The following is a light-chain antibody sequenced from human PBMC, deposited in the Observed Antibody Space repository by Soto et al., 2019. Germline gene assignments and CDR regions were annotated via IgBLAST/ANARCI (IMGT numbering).Light chain of an antibody. V-gene: IGKV3-11*01. Sequence: EVVLTQSPATLSLSPGERATLSCRASQGVSSYLAWYQQKPGQAPRLLIYDASNRATGIPARFSGSGSGTDFTLTISSLEPEDFAVYYCQQRSNWPHLTFGGGTKVDIK. CDR1: QGVSSY. CDR3: QQRSNWPHLT. CDR2: DAS. J-gene: IGKJ4*01.